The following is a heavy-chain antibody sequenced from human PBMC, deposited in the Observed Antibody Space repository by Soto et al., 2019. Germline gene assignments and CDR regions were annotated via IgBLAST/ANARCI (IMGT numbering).Heavy chain of an antibody. Sequence: QVQLVESGGGVVQPGRSLRLSCAASGFTFSSYGMHWVRQAPGKGLEWVAVISYDGSNIYYADSVKGRFTISRDNSKNTLYLQMNSLRAEDTAVYYCAKDLQPGSSSPGALFYWGQGTLVTVSS. J-gene: IGHJ4*02. CDR3: AKDLQPGSSSPGALFY. D-gene: IGHD6-6*01. CDR2: ISYDGSNI. V-gene: IGHV3-30*18. CDR1: GFTFSSYG.